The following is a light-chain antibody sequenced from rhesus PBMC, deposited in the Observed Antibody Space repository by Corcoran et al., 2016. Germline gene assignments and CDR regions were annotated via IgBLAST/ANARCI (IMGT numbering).Light chain of an antibody. CDR1: QGISNA. CDR3: QQDYTIPWT. Sequence: DIQMSQSPSSLSASVGDKVTITCRASQGISNALAWYQQKPGKAPKLLIYAASNLEYGVPARFSGSRSGTDFTFTISSLQPEDFATYYCQQDYTIPWTFGQGTKVEIK. CDR2: AAS. V-gene: IGKV1-33*02. J-gene: IGKJ1*01.